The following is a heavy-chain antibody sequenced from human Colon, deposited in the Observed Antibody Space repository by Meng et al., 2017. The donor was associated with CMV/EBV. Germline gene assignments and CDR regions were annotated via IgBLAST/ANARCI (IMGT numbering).Heavy chain of an antibody. CDR1: GFTFSNAW. CDR2: IKSKTDGGTT. D-gene: IGHD2-2*02. V-gene: IGHV3-15*01. J-gene: IGHJ6*02. CDR3: TTGDCSSTSCYNGMDV. Sequence: GGSLRLSCAASGFTFSNAWMSWVRQAPGKGLEWGGRIKSKTDGGTTDYAAPVKGRFTISRDDSKNTLYLQMNSLKTEDTAVYYCTTGDCSSTSCYNGMDVWGQGTTVTVSS.